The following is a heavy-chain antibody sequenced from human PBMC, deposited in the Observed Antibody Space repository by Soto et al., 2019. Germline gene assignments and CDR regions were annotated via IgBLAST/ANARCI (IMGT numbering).Heavy chain of an antibody. V-gene: IGHV4-34*01. CDR3: ARAPAPLYSSSWYYFDY. CDR1: GGPLSGNY. Sequence: SETMPFTFALGGGPLSGNYWSWNRPPPGKGLEWIGEINHSGSTNYNPALKSRVTISVDTSKNQFSLKLSSVTAADTAVYYCARAPAPLYSSSWYYFDYWGQGTLVTVS. D-gene: IGHD6-13*01. CDR2: INHSGST. J-gene: IGHJ4*02.